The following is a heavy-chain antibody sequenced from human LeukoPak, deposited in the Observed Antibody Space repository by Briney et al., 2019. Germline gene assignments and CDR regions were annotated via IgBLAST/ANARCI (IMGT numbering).Heavy chain of an antibody. Sequence: GGSLRLSCAASGFTFSTYTMAWVRQAPGGGLEWVSGISDNGGRTYYADSVKGRFAISRDDSKSTLYLQMNSLRGEDTAVYYCAKDFGRNLGGPGYWGRGTLVTVSS. D-gene: IGHD1-14*01. CDR1: GFTFSTYT. CDR3: AKDFGRNLGGPGY. J-gene: IGHJ4*02. V-gene: IGHV3-23*01. CDR2: ISDNGGRT.